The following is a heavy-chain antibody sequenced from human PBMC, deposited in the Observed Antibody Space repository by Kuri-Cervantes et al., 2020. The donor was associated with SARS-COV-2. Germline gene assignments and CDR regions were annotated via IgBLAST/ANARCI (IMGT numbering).Heavy chain of an antibody. Sequence: GGSLRLSCAASGFTFSSYAMSWVRQAPGKGLEWVANIKQDGSEKYYVDSVKGRFTISRDNAKNSLYLQMNSLRAEDTAVYYCARVRVTGTMSYYYGMDVWGQGTTVTVSS. CDR2: IKQDGSEK. J-gene: IGHJ6*02. CDR3: ARVRVTGTMSYYYGMDV. CDR1: GFTFSSYA. D-gene: IGHD1-7*01. V-gene: IGHV3-7*05.